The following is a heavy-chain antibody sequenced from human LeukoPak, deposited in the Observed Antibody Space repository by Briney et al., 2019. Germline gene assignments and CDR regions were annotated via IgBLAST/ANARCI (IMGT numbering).Heavy chain of an antibody. Sequence: GGSLRLSCAASGFTFSSYAMSWVRQAPGKGLEWASAISGSGGSTYYADSVKGRFTISRDNSKNTLYLQMNSLRAEDTAVYYCAKYSGWYGPEYYFDYWGQGTLVTVSS. D-gene: IGHD6-19*01. V-gene: IGHV3-23*01. CDR2: ISGSGGST. CDR1: GFTFSSYA. CDR3: AKYSGWYGPEYYFDY. J-gene: IGHJ4*02.